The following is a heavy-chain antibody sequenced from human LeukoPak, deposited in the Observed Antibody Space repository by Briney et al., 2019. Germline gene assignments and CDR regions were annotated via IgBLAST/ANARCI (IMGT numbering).Heavy chain of an antibody. Sequence: SGGTLRLSCAASGFTFSSYAMTWVRQAPGKGLEWVSVIPASGGSTNYADSVKGRFTISRDNSKNTLHLQVNSLRAEDTAVYYCARINRGDVYNCFDYWGQGTLVTVSS. D-gene: IGHD5-24*01. V-gene: IGHV3-23*01. CDR2: IPASGGST. CDR3: ARINRGDVYNCFDY. J-gene: IGHJ4*02. CDR1: GFTFSSYA.